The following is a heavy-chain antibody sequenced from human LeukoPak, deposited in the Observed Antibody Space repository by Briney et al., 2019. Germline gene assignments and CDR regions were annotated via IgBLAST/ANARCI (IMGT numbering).Heavy chain of an antibody. CDR3: ASDRGLTGYYFVFFRPKHNWFDP. CDR2: MNPNSVNT. J-gene: IGHJ5*02. Sequence: SSVKVSCKASGYTFTSYYMHWGRQATGQGLEWRGGMNPNSVNTGYAQKFQGRVTMTRNTSISTAYMELSSLRSEDTAVYYCASDRGLTGYYFVFFRPKHNWFDPWGQGTLVTVSS. V-gene: IGHV1-8*02. CDR1: GYTFTSYY. D-gene: IGHD3-9*01.